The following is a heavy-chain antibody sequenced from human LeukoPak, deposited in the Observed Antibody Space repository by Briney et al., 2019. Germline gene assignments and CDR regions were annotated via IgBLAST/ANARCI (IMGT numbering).Heavy chain of an antibody. CDR3: AKAGYCSGTTCYPPPMDDY. CDR2: ISGSGYNT. D-gene: IGHD2-2*01. J-gene: IGHJ4*02. CDR1: GFTFINYA. V-gene: IGHV3-23*01. Sequence: PGGSLRLSCAASGFTFINYAMSWVRQAPGKGLEWVSGISGSGYNTYYADSVKGRFTVSRDNSKNTLYLQMNGLRAEDTAVYYCAKAGYCSGTTCYPPPMDDYWGQGTLVTVSS.